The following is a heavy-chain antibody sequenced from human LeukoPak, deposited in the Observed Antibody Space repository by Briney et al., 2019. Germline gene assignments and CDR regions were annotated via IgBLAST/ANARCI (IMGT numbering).Heavy chain of an antibody. CDR3: ARRGRVPENWFDP. CDR2: ISAYNGDT. Sequence: ASVKVSCKASRGTFSSYGISWVRQAPGQGLEWMGWISAYNGDTNYAQKLQGRVTMTTDTSTSTAYMELRSLRSDDTAVYYCARRGRVPENWFDPWGQGTLVTVSS. V-gene: IGHV1-18*01. CDR1: RGTFSSYG. J-gene: IGHJ5*02.